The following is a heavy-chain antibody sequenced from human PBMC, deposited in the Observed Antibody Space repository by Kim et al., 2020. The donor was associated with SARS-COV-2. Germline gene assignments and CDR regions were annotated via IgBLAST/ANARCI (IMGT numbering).Heavy chain of an antibody. D-gene: IGHD6-13*01. CDR3: ARGGVHSSNEPNWFDP. Sequence: GGSLRLSCAASGFTFSSYAMHWVRQAPRKGLEWVAVISYDGSNKYYADSVKGRFTISRDNSKNTLYLQMNSLRAEDTAVYYCARGGVHSSNEPNWFDPWGQGTLVTVSS. J-gene: IGHJ5*02. V-gene: IGHV3-30-3*01. CDR2: ISYDGSNK. CDR1: GFTFSSYA.